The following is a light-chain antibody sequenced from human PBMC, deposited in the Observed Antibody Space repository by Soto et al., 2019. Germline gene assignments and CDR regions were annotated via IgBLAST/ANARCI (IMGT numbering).Light chain of an antibody. Sequence: EIVLTQSPGTLSLSPGERVTLSCRASQSVSSNYLAWYQQRPGQAPRLLIYDASSRATGVPDRFSGSGSGTDFTLTISRLEPEDFAVYYCHQYGGSPGTLGQGTKVDI. V-gene: IGKV3-20*01. J-gene: IGKJ1*01. CDR3: HQYGGSPGT. CDR1: QSVSSNY. CDR2: DAS.